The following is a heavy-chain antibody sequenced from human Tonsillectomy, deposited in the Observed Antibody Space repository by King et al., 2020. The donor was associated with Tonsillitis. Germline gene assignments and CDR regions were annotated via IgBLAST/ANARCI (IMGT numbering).Heavy chain of an antibody. J-gene: IGHJ4*02. Sequence: VQLVESGGGLVKPGGSLRLSCAASGFTFSNAWMSWVRQAPGKGLEWVGRIKSKTDGGTTDYAAPVKGRFTISRDDSKNTLYLQMNSLKTEDTAVYYCTTDLPYCGGDCYWVWGQGTLVTVSS. D-gene: IGHD2-21*01. CDR3: TTDLPYCGGDCYWV. CDR1: GFTFSNAW. V-gene: IGHV3-15*01. CDR2: IKSKTDGGTT.